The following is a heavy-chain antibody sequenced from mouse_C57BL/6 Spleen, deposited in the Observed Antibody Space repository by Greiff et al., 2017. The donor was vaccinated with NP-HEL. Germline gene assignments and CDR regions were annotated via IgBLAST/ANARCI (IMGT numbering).Heavy chain of an antibody. CDR1: GFTFSSYA. D-gene: IGHD1-1*01. J-gene: IGHJ3*01. V-gene: IGHV5-4*01. CDR3: ARDTTVVAPFAY. Sequence: EVQVVESGGGLVKPGGSLKLSCAASGFTFSSYAMSWVRQTPEKRLEWVATISDGGSYTYYPDNVKGRFTISRDNAKNNLYLQMSHLKSEDTAMYYCARDTTVVAPFAYWGQGTLVTVSA. CDR2: ISDGGSYT.